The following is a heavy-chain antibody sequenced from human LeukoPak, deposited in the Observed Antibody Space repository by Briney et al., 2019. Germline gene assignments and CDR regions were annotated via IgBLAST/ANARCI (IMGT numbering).Heavy chain of an antibody. Sequence: PGGSLRLFCAASVFTFSGSSMHWVRQASGKGLEWVGRNTNKANSYATAYAASVKGRFTISRDDSKNTEYLQMNSLKTEDTAVYYCTVPHSSGWPTRRDWGQGTLVTVSS. CDR3: TVPHSSGWPTRRD. V-gene: IGHV3-73*01. CDR1: VFTFSGSS. D-gene: IGHD6-19*01. J-gene: IGHJ4*02. CDR2: NTNKANSYAT.